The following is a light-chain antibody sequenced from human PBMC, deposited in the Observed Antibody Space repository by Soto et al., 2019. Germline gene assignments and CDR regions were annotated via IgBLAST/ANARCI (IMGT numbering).Light chain of an antibody. V-gene: IGKV4-1*01. CDR1: QSVLRSSNNKNC. CDR2: WTS. Sequence: DIVMTQSPDSLAVSLGERATINCKSSQSVLRSSNNKNCLGWYQQKPGQPPKLLIYWTSTRASGVPDRFSGSGSGTDFTLTINRLEPEDFALYYCQQYGSSPYTFGQGTKLEIK. J-gene: IGKJ2*01. CDR3: QQYGSSPYT.